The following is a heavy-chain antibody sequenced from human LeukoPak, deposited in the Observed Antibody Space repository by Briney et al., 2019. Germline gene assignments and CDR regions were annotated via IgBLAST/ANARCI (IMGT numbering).Heavy chain of an antibody. V-gene: IGHV4-59*01. CDR1: GGSINNYY. CDR2: ISYSGTT. CDR3: ARSIQLPWFGELSLEY. Sequence: PSVTLSLTCTVSGGSINNYYWNWIRQSPRKGLEWIGYISYSGTTYYNPFLKSRVTMSVDTSKNQFSLRLSSVTAADTAVYYCARSIQLPWFGELSLEYWGQGKLVTVSS. D-gene: IGHD3-10*01. J-gene: IGHJ4*02.